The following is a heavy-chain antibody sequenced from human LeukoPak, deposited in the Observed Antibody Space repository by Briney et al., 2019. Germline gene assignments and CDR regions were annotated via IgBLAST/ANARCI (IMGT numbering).Heavy chain of an antibody. CDR2: ISSSYT. CDR3: ARDSGAGTDDAFDI. J-gene: IGHJ3*02. D-gene: IGHD6-19*01. V-gene: IGHV3-11*05. Sequence: GGSLRLSCAASGFTFSDYYMSWIRQAPGKGLEWVSYISSSYTNYADSVKGRFAISRDNAKNSLYLQMNSLRAEDTAVYYCARDSGAGTDDAFDIWGQGTMVTVSS. CDR1: GFTFSDYY.